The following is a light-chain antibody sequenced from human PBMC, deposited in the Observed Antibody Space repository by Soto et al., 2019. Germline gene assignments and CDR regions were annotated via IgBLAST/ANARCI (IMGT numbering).Light chain of an antibody. V-gene: IGKV3-15*01. J-gene: IGKJ4*01. CDR1: QSVSSN. CDR2: GAS. Sequence: EIVMTQSPATLSVSPGERATLSCRASQSVSSNLAWYQQKPGQAPRLLIYGASTRATGIPATFSGRGSGTEFTLTISRLETEDLAVYDCQQFSSYPLTFGAGTKGEIK. CDR3: QQFSSYPLT.